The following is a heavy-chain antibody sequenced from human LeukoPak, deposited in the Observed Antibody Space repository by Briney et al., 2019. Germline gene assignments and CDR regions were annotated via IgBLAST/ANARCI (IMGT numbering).Heavy chain of an antibody. J-gene: IGHJ4*02. CDR1: GYSFPNFW. Sequence: PGESLKFSCKTSGYSFPNFWIGWVRQLPGKGLEWMGIIYPGDSDTRYSPSFRGQVTISADKSITTAYLQWSSLAASDSGIYYCARPYYYDNETSYDENWSQGTQVTVSS. CDR2: IYPGDSDT. V-gene: IGHV5-51*01. CDR3: ARPYYYDNETSYDEN. D-gene: IGHD3-22*01.